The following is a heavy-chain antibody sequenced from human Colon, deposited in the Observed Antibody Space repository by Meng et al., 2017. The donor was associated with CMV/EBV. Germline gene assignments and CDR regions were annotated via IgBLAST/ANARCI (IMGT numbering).Heavy chain of an antibody. CDR1: GFTFSSYW. D-gene: IGHD3-3*01. Sequence: GGSLRLSCAASGFTFSSYWMSWVRQAPGKGLEWVANIKQDGSEKYYVDSVKGRFTASRDNARNSLYLQMNSLRAEDTAVYYCARINYDSWSGYYRDPWGQGTLVTVSS. V-gene: IGHV3-7*01. CDR2: IKQDGSEK. J-gene: IGHJ5*02. CDR3: ARINYDSWSGYYRDP.